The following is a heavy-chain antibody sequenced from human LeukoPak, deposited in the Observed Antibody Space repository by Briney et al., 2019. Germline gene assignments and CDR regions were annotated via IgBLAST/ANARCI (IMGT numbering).Heavy chain of an antibody. CDR3: ARPIIGVFYYMDV. D-gene: IGHD3-3*01. CDR2: INAYNSNT. V-gene: IGHV1-18*01. Sequence: ASVKVSCKASGYTFTSYGISWVRQAPGQGLEWMGWINAYNSNTDYAQKLQGRVTMTTDTSTSTAYMELRSLRSDDTAVYYCARPIIGVFYYMDVWGKGTTVTVSS. J-gene: IGHJ6*03. CDR1: GYTFTSYG.